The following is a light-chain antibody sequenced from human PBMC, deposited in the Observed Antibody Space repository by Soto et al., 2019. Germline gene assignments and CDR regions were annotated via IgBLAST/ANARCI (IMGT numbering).Light chain of an antibody. Sequence: QSVLTQPPSASGTPGQRVTISCSGSSSNIGSNYVYWYQQLPGTAPKLLIYRNNQRPSGVPDRFSGSKSGTSASLAISGLRSEDEDDYYCAAWDDSLSAPWVFGGGTQLTVL. CDR1: SSNIGSNY. V-gene: IGLV1-47*01. CDR2: RNN. CDR3: AAWDDSLSAPWV. J-gene: IGLJ3*02.